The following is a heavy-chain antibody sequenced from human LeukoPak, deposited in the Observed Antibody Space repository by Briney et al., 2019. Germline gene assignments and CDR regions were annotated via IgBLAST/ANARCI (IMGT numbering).Heavy chain of an antibody. Sequence: SETLSLTCAVYGGSFSGHYWGWIRQPPGKGLEWIGTIYHGGNTYYNPSLKSRAALSVDTSKNQFSLRLSSVTAADTAVYYCARYIVVVVAATFDAFDIWGQGTTVTVSS. D-gene: IGHD2-15*01. V-gene: IGHV4-34*11. J-gene: IGHJ3*02. CDR1: GGSFSGHY. CDR3: ARYIVVVVAATFDAFDI. CDR2: IYHGGNT.